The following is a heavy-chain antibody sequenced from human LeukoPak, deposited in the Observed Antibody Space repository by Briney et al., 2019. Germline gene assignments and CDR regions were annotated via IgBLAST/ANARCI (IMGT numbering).Heavy chain of an antibody. D-gene: IGHD6-6*01. CDR2: IYYSGST. V-gene: IGHV4-39*07. Sequence: ASETLSLTCTVSGGSISSSSYYWGWIRQPPGKGLEWIGSIYYSGSTYYNPSLKSRVTISVDTSKNQFSLKLSSVTAADTAVYYCAREFMAARPANGFDPWGQGTLVTVSS. J-gene: IGHJ5*02. CDR1: GGSISSSSYY. CDR3: AREFMAARPANGFDP.